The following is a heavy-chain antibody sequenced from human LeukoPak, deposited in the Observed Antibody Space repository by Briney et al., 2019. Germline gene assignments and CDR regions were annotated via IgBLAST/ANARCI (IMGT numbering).Heavy chain of an antibody. D-gene: IGHD3-3*01. CDR1: GSISSTDYF. Sequence: PSETLSLTCTVSGSISSTDYFWGWIRQPPGKGLQWIGSIFYSTSTYYNPSLKSRVTISVDTSKNQFSLKLNSVTAADTAVYYCARGRNLEWFDYWGQGTLVTVSS. J-gene: IGHJ5*01. CDR2: IFYSTST. V-gene: IGHV4-39*07. CDR3: ARGRNLEWFDY.